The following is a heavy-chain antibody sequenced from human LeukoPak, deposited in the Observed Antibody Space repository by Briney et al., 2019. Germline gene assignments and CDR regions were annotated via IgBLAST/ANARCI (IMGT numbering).Heavy chain of an antibody. CDR2: INHSGST. CDR3: ARQYRYYYYYMDV. V-gene: IGHV4-34*01. CDR1: GGSFSGYY. Sequence: PSETLSLTCAVYGGSFSGYYWSWIRQPPGKGLEWIGEINHSGSTNYNPSLKSRVTISVDTSKNQFSLKLSSVTAADTAVYYCARQYRYYYYYMDVGGKGTTVTISS. D-gene: IGHD6-6*01. J-gene: IGHJ6*03.